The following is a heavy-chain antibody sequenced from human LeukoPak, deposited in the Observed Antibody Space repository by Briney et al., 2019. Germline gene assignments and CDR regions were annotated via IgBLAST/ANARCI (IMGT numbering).Heavy chain of an antibody. V-gene: IGHV3-21*01. Sequence: PGGSLRLSCVGSGFTFSNYAMNWVRQAPGKGLEWVSSITKSSAYIYYADSVKGRFTISRDNAKNSLHLHMNSLRADDTAVYYCSRNDDPTFDLWGQGTLVAVSS. J-gene: IGHJ4*02. CDR3: SRNDDPTFDL. D-gene: IGHD1-1*01. CDR2: ITKSSAYI. CDR1: GFTFSNYA.